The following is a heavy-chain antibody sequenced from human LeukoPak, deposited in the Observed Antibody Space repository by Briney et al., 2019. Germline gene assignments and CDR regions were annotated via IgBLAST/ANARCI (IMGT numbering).Heavy chain of an antibody. D-gene: IGHD6-13*01. Sequence: GGSLRLSCAASGFTVSSNYMSWVRQAPGKGLEWVSVIYSGGSTYYADSVKGRFTISRDNSKNTLYLQMNSLRAEDTAVYYCARGALYSSSWSFEYWGQGTLVTVSS. CDR3: ARGALYSSSWSFEY. CDR1: GFTVSSNY. V-gene: IGHV3-53*01. CDR2: IYSGGST. J-gene: IGHJ4*02.